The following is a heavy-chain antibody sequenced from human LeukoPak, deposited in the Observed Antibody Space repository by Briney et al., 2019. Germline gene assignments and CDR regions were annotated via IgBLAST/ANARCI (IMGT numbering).Heavy chain of an antibody. J-gene: IGHJ6*03. V-gene: IGHV3-23*01. CDR3: AKDGGEYYDILTGYYPRLYYMDV. D-gene: IGHD3-9*01. CDR1: GFTFSTYG. CDR2: ISGSGGST. Sequence: GGSLRLSCVASGFTFSTYGMSWVRQAPRKGLEWVSAISGSGGSTYYADSVKGRFTISRDNSKNTLYLQMNSLRAEDTAVYYCAKDGGEYYDILTGYYPRLYYMDVWGKGTTVTISS.